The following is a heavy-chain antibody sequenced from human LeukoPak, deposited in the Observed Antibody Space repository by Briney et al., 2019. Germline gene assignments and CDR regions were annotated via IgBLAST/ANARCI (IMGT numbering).Heavy chain of an antibody. CDR1: GGSIGGGTYY. CDR3: ARDVGYSYGYYAFDI. V-gene: IGHV4-61*02. Sequence: TLSLTCTVSGGSIGGGTYYWSWIRQPAGKGLEWIGRIYTSGSTNYNPSRNSRVTISVDTSKNQFSLKLSSVTAADTAVYYCARDVGYSYGYYAFDIWGQGTMVTVSS. J-gene: IGHJ3*02. D-gene: IGHD5-18*01. CDR2: IYTSGST.